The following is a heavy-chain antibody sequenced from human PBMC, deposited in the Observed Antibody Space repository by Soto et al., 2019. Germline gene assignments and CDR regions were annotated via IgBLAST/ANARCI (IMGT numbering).Heavy chain of an antibody. CDR3: ARLRLRLGELSSPYYYYGMDV. CDR2: IYPGGSDT. Sequence: GESLKISCKGSGYSFTSYWIGWVRQMPGKGLEWMGIIYPGGSDTRYSPSFQGQVTISADKSISTAYLQWSSLKASDTAMYYCARLRLRLGELSSPYYYYGMDVWGQGTTVTVSS. J-gene: IGHJ6*02. CDR1: GYSFTSYW. D-gene: IGHD3-16*02. V-gene: IGHV5-51*01.